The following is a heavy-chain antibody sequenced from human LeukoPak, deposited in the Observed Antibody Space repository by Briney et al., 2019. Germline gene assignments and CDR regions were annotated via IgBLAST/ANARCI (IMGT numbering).Heavy chain of an antibody. CDR1: GFTFSSYA. V-gene: IGHV3-30*01. CDR3: AGGEVPAS. CDR2: ISYDGSNK. Sequence: GGSLRLSCAASGFTFSSYAMHWVRQAPGKGLEWVAVISYDGSNKYYADSVKGRFTISRDNSKNTLYLQMNSLRAEDTAVYYCAGGEVPASWGQGTLVTVSS. J-gene: IGHJ5*02.